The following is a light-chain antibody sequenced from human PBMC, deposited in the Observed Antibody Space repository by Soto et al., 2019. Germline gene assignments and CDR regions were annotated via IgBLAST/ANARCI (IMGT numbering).Light chain of an antibody. CDR3: QQSYSTPFT. V-gene: IGKV1-39*01. CDR1: QSISNY. CDR2: AAS. J-gene: IGKJ3*01. Sequence: DIQMTQSPSSLSASVGDRVTITCRASQSISNYLNWYQQKPGKAPKLLVYAASSLQGGVPSRFSGSGSGTDFTLTISSLHPEHFATYYCQQSYSTPFTFAPGTKVGIK.